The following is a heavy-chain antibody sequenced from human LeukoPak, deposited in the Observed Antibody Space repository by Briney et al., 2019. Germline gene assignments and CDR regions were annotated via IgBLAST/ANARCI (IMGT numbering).Heavy chain of an antibody. Sequence: GGSLRLSCAASGFTFSSYWMSWVRQAPGKGLAGLANIKQDGSEKYYVDSVKGRFTISRDNAKNSLYLQMNSLRAEDTAVYYCARRGNYDILTGSQGNWFDPWGQGTLVTVSS. V-gene: IGHV3-7*01. J-gene: IGHJ5*02. D-gene: IGHD3-9*01. CDR2: IKQDGSEK. CDR1: GFTFSSYW. CDR3: ARRGNYDILTGSQGNWFDP.